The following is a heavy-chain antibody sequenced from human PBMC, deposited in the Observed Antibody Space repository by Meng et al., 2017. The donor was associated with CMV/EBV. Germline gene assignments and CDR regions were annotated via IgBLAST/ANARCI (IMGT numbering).Heavy chain of an antibody. V-gene: IGHV1-69*05. CDR3: ATPSAGYSSGWYDY. D-gene: IGHD6-13*01. CDR1: GGTFSSYA. Sequence: SGGTFSSYAISWVRQAPGQGLEWMGGIIPIFGTANYAQKFQGRVTITTDESTSTAYMELSSLRSEDTAVYYCATPSAGYSSGWYDYWGQGTLVTVSS. J-gene: IGHJ4*02. CDR2: IIPIFGTA.